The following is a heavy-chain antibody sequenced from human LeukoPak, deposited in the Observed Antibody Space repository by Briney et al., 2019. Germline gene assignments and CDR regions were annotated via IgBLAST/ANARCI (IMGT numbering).Heavy chain of an antibody. Sequence: GGSRRLSCPASGFTFSSYSMNWFRQPPGKGLEWVSSISSSSSYIYYADSVKGRFTISRDNAKNSLYLQMNSLRAEDTAVYYCARAALDAFDIWGQGTMVTVSS. CDR1: GFTFSSYS. CDR3: ARAALDAFDI. V-gene: IGHV3-21*01. CDR2: ISSSSSYI. J-gene: IGHJ3*02.